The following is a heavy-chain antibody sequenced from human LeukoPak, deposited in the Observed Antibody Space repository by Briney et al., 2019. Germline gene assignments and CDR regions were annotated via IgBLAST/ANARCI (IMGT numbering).Heavy chain of an antibody. V-gene: IGHV3-33*08. CDR1: GFNFNTYA. CDR2: IWYDGSNK. CDR3: ARDAEDIVVVPAEINWFDP. J-gene: IGHJ5*02. Sequence: GGSLRLSCSASGFNFNTYAMHWVRQAPGKGLEWVAVIWYDGSNKYYADSVKGRFTISRDNSKNTLYLQMNSLRAEDTAVYYCARDAEDIVVVPAEINWFDPWGQGTLVTVSS. D-gene: IGHD2-2*01.